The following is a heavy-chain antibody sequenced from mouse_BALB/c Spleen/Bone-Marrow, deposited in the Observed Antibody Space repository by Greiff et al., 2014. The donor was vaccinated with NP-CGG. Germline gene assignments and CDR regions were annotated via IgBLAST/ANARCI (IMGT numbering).Heavy chain of an antibody. J-gene: IGHJ4*01. D-gene: IGHD3-3*01. Sequence: QVQLQQSGPELVKPGASVRISCKASGYTFTSYYIHWVKRRPGQGLEWIGWIYPGNVNTKYNERFKGKATLTADKSSSTAYMQLSSLTSEDSAVYFCAREGDSYAMDYWGQGTSVTVSS. CDR2: IYPGNVNT. CDR1: GYTFTSYY. V-gene: IGHV1S56*01. CDR3: AREGDSYAMDY.